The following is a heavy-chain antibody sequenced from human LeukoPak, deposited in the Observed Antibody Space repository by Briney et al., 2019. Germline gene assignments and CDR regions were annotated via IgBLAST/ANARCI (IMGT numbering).Heavy chain of an antibody. Sequence: ASVKASCKASGGTFSSYAISWVRQAPGQGLEWMGGIVPIFGTANYAQKFQGRVTITADESTSTAYMELSSLRSEDTAVYYCARADPTVTTLGWFDPWGQGTLVTVSS. D-gene: IGHD4-11*01. CDR2: IVPIFGTA. CDR3: ARADPTVTTLGWFDP. CDR1: GGTFSSYA. V-gene: IGHV1-69*13. J-gene: IGHJ5*02.